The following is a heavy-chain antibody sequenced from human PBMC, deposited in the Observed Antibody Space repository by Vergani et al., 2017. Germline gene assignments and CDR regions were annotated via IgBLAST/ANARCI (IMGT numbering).Heavy chain of an antibody. CDR2: IYYSGST. CDR3: ARIRYDSSGYYWFDY. Sequence: QLQLQESGPGLVKPSETLSLTCTVSGGSISSSSYYWGWIRQPPGKGVEWIGSIYYSGSTYYNPSLKSRVTISVDTSKNQFSLKLSSGTAADTAVYYCARIRYDSSGYYWFDYWGQGTLVTVSS. J-gene: IGHJ4*02. CDR1: GGSISSSSYY. V-gene: IGHV4-39*01. D-gene: IGHD3-22*01.